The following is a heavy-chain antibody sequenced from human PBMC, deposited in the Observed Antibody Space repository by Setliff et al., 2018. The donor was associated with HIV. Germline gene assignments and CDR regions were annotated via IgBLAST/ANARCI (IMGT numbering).Heavy chain of an antibody. V-gene: IGHV1-3*01. CDR3: ARVEGSGSFYHYDS. CDR2: INGGSGRT. Sequence: ASVKVSCKASGYTFTNYDINWVRQAPGQRPEWMGCINGGSGRTEYSQKFQSRVTITRDTAARTDYMELSGLTSEDTAVYYCARVEGSGSFYHYDSWGQGTLVTVSS. J-gene: IGHJ4*02. D-gene: IGHD3-10*01. CDR1: GYTFTNYD.